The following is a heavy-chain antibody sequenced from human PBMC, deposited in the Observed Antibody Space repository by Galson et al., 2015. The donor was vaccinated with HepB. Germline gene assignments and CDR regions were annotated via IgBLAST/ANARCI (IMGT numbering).Heavy chain of an antibody. V-gene: IGHV4-4*02. CDR2: IYHSRST. CDR3: ARAKEGRGYFDY. J-gene: IGHJ4*02. CDR1: GGSISSSNW. Sequence: ETLSLTCAVSGGSISSSNWWSWVRQPPGKGLEWIGEIYHSRSTNYNPSLKSRVTISVDKSKNQFSLKLTSVTAADTAVYYCARAKEGRGYFDYWGQGTLVTVSS. D-gene: IGHD3-10*01.